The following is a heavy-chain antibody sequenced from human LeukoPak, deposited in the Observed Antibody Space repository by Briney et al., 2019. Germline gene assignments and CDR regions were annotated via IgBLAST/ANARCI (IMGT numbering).Heavy chain of an antibody. CDR1: GFTFKTHA. Sequence: GGSLRLSCAASGFTFKTHAMSWVRQAPGKGLEWVSRIDDSGVIRSYADSVKGRFTISRDNSKMTLTLQMNSLRAEDTAVYYCAKRLKRNYYYHYAMDVWGQGTTVTVSS. CDR2: IDDSGVIR. D-gene: IGHD3-22*01. J-gene: IGHJ6*02. V-gene: IGHV3-23*01. CDR3: AKRLKRNYYYHYAMDV.